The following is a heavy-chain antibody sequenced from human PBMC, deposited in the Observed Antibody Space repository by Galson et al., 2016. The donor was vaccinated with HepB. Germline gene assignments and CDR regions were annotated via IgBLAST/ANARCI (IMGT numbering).Heavy chain of an antibody. Sequence: SLRLSCAASGFIFSSYWMNWVRQAPGKGLEWVADIKQDGSEKYYVDSVKSRFTISRDNAKNSLYLQMNSLRAEDTAVYYCARDGPYSSSVYNWFDPWGQGTLVTVSS. CDR1: GFIFSSYW. CDR2: IKQDGSEK. J-gene: IGHJ5*02. V-gene: IGHV3-7*01. CDR3: ARDGPYSSSVYNWFDP. D-gene: IGHD6-13*01.